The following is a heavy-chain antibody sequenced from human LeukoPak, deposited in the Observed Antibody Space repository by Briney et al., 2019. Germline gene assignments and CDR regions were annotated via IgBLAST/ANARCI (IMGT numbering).Heavy chain of an antibody. V-gene: IGHV3-43D*04. Sequence: PGGSLRLSCAASGFTFDDYAMHWVRQAPGKGLEWVSLISWDGGSTYYADSVKGGFTISRDNSKNSLYLQMNSLRAEDTALYYCAKDNHFLAPGNYFDYWGQGTLVTVSS. J-gene: IGHJ4*02. CDR3: AKDNHFLAPGNYFDY. CDR2: ISWDGGST. CDR1: GFTFDDYA. D-gene: IGHD3-3*01.